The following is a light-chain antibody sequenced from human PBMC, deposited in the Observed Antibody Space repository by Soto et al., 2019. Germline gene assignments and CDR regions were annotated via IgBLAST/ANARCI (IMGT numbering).Light chain of an antibody. V-gene: IGKV3-11*01. CDR3: QQRSNWPPT. CDR2: DAS. CDR1: QSVSSY. Sequence: ELVFTQSPATLSLSPGERGTLSCRASQSVSSYLAWYQQKPGQAPRLLIYDASNRATGIPARFSGSGSGTDFTLTISSXEPEDFAVYYCQQRSNWPPTFGQGTRLESK. J-gene: IGKJ5*01.